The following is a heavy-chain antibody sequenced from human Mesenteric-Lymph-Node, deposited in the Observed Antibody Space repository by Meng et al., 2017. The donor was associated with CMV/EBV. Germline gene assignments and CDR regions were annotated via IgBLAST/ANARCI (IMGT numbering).Heavy chain of an antibody. Sequence: GGAVSSTSYYWSWIRHPPGKGLEWIGYIYYSGSTNYNPSLKSRVTISVDTSKNQFSLRLSSVTAADTAVYYCAREGDCSSTSCSFADWGQGTLVTVSS. CDR1: GGAVSSTSYY. CDR3: AREGDCSSTSCSFAD. D-gene: IGHD2-2*01. V-gene: IGHV4-61*01. J-gene: IGHJ4*02. CDR2: IYYSGST.